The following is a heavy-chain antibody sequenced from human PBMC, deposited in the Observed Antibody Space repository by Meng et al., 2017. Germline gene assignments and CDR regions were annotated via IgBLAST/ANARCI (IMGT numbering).Heavy chain of an antibody. CDR1: GFTFSSYA. CDR3: ARAAGIAAAGQDY. J-gene: IGHJ4*02. CDR2: ISYDGSNK. Sequence: GESLKISCAASGFTFSSYAMHWVRQTPGKGLEWVAVISYDGSNKYYADSVKGRFTISRDNSKNTLYLQMNSLRAEDTAVYYCARAAGIAAAGQDYWGQGTLVNVSS. D-gene: IGHD6-13*01. V-gene: IGHV3-30*01.